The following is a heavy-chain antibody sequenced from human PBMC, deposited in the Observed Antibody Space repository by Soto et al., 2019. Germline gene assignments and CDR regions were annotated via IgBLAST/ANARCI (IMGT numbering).Heavy chain of an antibody. CDR3: ARDRPYYYDTLGDAFDS. CDR1: GYTFTSYG. V-gene: IGHV1-18*01. J-gene: IGHJ3*02. D-gene: IGHD3-22*01. CDR2: ISAYNGNT. Sequence: VASVKVSCKASGYTFTSYGISWVRQAPGQGLEWMGWISAYNGNTNYAQKLQGRVTMTTDTSTSTAYMELRSLRSDDTAVYYCARDRPYYYDTLGDAFDSWGQGTMVTVSS.